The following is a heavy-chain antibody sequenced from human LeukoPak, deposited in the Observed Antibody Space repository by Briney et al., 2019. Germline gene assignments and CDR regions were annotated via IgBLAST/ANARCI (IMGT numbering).Heavy chain of an antibody. J-gene: IGHJ6*02. Sequence: GGSLRLSCEASRFTFSTYPMRWVRQAPGKGLEWVSGISCSGGGTYYADSVKGRFTNSRDNSKNTLYLQMNSLRVEDTAVYYCAKANSRDYCSGTSCYTYYYNGMDVWGQGTTVTVSS. CDR1: RFTFSTYP. CDR2: ISCSGGGT. D-gene: IGHD2-2*01. CDR3: AKANSRDYCSGTSCYTYYYNGMDV. V-gene: IGHV3-23*01.